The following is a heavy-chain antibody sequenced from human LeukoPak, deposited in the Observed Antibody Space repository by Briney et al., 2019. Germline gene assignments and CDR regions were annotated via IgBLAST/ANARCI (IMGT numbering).Heavy chain of an antibody. CDR3: TRMTTGHDY. J-gene: IGHJ4*02. CDR2: INHSGYT. D-gene: IGHD4-17*01. Sequence: SETLSLTCAVSGVSFDDYYWSWVRQTPGKGLEWIGEINHSGYTNDSPSLKSRVTLSIDTSRKQFSLHLRSVTVADAGIYYCTRMTTGHDYWGQGTLGTVSS. V-gene: IGHV4-34*01. CDR1: GVSFDDYY.